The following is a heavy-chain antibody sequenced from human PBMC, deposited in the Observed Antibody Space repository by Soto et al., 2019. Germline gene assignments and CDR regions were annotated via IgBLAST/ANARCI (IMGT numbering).Heavy chain of an antibody. Sequence: GGSLRLSCAASGFTFSSYGMHWVRQAPGKGLEWVAVIWYDGSNKYYADSVKGRFTISRDNSKNTLYLQMNSLRAEDTAVYYCARDLMAVTTYYYYYGMDAWGQGTTVTVSS. V-gene: IGHV3-33*01. J-gene: IGHJ6*02. D-gene: IGHD4-4*01. CDR2: IWYDGSNK. CDR3: ARDLMAVTTYYYYYGMDA. CDR1: GFTFSSYG.